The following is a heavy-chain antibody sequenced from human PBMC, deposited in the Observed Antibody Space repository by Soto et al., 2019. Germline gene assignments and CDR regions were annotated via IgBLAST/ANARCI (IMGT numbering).Heavy chain of an antibody. CDR1: GFTFSSYA. CDR3: AKALGGSGSYFLFDY. CDR2: ISGSGGST. D-gene: IGHD3-10*01. V-gene: IGHV3-23*01. J-gene: IGHJ4*02. Sequence: EVQLLESGGGLVQPGGSLRLSCAASGFTFSSYAMSWVRQAPGKGLEWVSAISGSGGSTYYADSVKGRFTVSRDNSKNTLYLQMNSLRAEDTAVYYCAKALGGSGSYFLFDYWGQGTLVTVSS.